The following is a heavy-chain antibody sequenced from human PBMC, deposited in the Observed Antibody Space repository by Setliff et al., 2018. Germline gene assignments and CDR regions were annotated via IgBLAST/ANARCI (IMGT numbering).Heavy chain of an antibody. V-gene: IGHV3-15*01. CDR3: ITLSTIPLGV. Sequence: PGGSLRLSCAASGFSFNNALMSWVRQAPGQGLEWVGRLKSKTDGGTTDYAAPMKGRFTISSDDSKNTLYLQMNSLKTEDTAVYHCITLSTIPLGVWGQGTTVTVSS. D-gene: IGHD2-2*01. J-gene: IGHJ6*02. CDR1: GFSFNNAL. CDR2: LKSKTDGGTT.